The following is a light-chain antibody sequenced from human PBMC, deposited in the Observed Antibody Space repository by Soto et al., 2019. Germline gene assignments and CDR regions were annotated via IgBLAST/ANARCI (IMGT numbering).Light chain of an antibody. CDR2: EVS. J-gene: IGLJ3*02. CDR3: SSYTSSITWV. V-gene: IGLV2-14*01. CDR1: SSDVGGYNY. Sequence: QSVLTQPASVSGSPGQSITISCTGTSSDVGGYNYVSWYQQHPDKAPKLMIYEVSNRPSGVSNRFSGSKSGNTASLTISGLQAEDEADYYCSSYTSSITWVFGGGTKVTVL.